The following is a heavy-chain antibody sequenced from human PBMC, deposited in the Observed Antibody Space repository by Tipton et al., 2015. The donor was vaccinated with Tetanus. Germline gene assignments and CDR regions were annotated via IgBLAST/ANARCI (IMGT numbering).Heavy chain of an antibody. CDR2: SWYDGTDQ. V-gene: IGHV3-33*01. Sequence: SLRLSCAASGFIFSSYGIHWVRQAPGKGLEWVAVSWYDGTDQYYADSVKGQFTLSRDNSKNTLYLEMNSLRAEDTALYYCAREADCSGGSCFSGDFDNWGQGTQVTVSS. J-gene: IGHJ4*02. CDR3: AREADCSGGSCFSGDFDN. CDR1: GFIFSSYG. D-gene: IGHD2-15*01.